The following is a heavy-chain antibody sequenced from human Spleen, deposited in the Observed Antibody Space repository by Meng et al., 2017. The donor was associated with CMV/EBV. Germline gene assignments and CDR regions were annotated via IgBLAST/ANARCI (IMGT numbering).Heavy chain of an antibody. D-gene: IGHD6-19*01. V-gene: IGHV1-2*02. CDR3: APVAVAGTKRSFDY. Sequence: QVQLVQSGXEVKKXXXSVKVSCKASGYTFTGYYMHWVRQAPGQGLEWMGWINPNSGGTNYAQKFQGRFTMTRDTSISTAYMELSRLRSDDTAVYYCAPVAVAGTKRSFDYWGQGTLVTVSS. J-gene: IGHJ4*02. CDR2: INPNSGGT. CDR1: GYTFTGYY.